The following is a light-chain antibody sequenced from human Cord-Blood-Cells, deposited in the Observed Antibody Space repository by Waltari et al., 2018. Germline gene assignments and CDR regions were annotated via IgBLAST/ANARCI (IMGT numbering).Light chain of an antibody. V-gene: IGKV4-1*01. Sequence: DIVMTQSPDSLAVSLGERATINCKSSQSVLYSSNNKNYLAWYQQKPGQPPKLLIYWASTRESGVPYRVSGSGSGTDFTLTISSLQAEDVAVYYCQQYYSPPLTFGGGTKVEIK. CDR3: QQYYSPPLT. CDR1: QSVLYSSNNKNY. CDR2: WAS. J-gene: IGKJ4*01.